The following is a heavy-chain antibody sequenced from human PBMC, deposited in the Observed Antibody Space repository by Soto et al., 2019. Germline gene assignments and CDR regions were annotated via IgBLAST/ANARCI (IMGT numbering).Heavy chain of an antibody. CDR2: IWFDGSDK. D-gene: IGHD2-15*01. V-gene: IGHV3-33*01. Sequence: GGSLRLSCAASGFTFTNYGIHWVRQAPDKGLEWVAVIWFDGSDKYYADSVKGRFTISRDNSKNTLYLQMNSLRAEDTAVYYCARGGYCSGGSCNSFPINPWGQGTLVTVSS. J-gene: IGHJ5*02. CDR3: ARGGYCSGGSCNSFPINP. CDR1: GFTFTNYG.